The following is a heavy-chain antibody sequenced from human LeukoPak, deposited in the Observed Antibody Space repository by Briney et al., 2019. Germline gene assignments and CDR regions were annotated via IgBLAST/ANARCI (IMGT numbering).Heavy chain of an antibody. CDR1: GFTFSRNS. V-gene: IGHV3-23*01. Sequence: PGGSLRLSCAASGFTFSRNSMSWVRQAPGKGLEWVSAISSSDGSTYYADSVKGRFTISRDNSKNTLYLQMNSLRAEDTAVYYCARGPSGYHNTGGQGTLVTVSS. CDR3: ARGPSGYHNT. D-gene: IGHD5-12*01. CDR2: ISSSDGST. J-gene: IGHJ4*02.